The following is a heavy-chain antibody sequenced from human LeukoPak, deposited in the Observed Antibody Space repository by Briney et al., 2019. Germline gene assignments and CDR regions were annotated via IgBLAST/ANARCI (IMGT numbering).Heavy chain of an antibody. J-gene: IGHJ6*03. CDR3: AKVWGSGSYRYYMDV. CDR1: GFTFSSYG. D-gene: IGHD3-10*01. CDR2: IRSDGSNK. V-gene: IGHV3-30*02. Sequence: GGSLRLSCAASGFTFSSYGMYWVRQAPGKGLEWVAFIRSDGSNKYYADSVEGRFTISRDNSKNTLYLQMNSLRAEDTAVYYCAKVWGSGSYRYYMDVWGKGTTVTISS.